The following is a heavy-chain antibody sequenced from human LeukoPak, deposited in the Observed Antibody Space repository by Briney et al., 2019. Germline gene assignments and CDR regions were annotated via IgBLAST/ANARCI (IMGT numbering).Heavy chain of an antibody. J-gene: IGHJ4*02. CDR2: ISSSSSNI. V-gene: IGHV3-21*01. Sequence: GGSLRLSCAASGFTFRNYWMGWVRQAPGKGLEWVSSISSSSSNIYYPDSVKGRSTISRDNAKNSLYLQMNSLRAEATAVYYCAADYYDSSGYSFDYWGQGTLVTVSS. D-gene: IGHD3-22*01. CDR1: GFTFRNYW. CDR3: AADYYDSSGYSFDY.